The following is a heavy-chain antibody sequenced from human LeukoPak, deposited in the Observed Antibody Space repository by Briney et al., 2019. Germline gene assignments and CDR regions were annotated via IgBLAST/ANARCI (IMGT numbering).Heavy chain of an antibody. J-gene: IGHJ1*01. D-gene: IGHD2-15*01. Sequence: PGGSLRLSCAASGFTFSGYAMSWVRQAPGKGLEWVSAISGSGGSTYYADSVKGRFTISRDNSKNSLYLQMSGLRAEDTAIYYCAKVGCSGGGCYSPAEYFQHWGQGTLVTVPS. CDR2: ISGSGGST. CDR1: GFTFSGYA. CDR3: AKVGCSGGGCYSPAEYFQH. V-gene: IGHV3-23*01.